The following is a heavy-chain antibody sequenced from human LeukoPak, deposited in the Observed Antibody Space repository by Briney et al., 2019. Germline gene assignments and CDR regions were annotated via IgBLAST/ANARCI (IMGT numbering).Heavy chain of an antibody. CDR1: GFTVSSNY. CDR3: AKGVVTARPYYFGY. D-gene: IGHD2-21*02. CDR2: ISGSGGST. V-gene: IGHV3-23*01. J-gene: IGHJ4*02. Sequence: GGSLRLSCAASGFTVSSNYMSWVRQAPGKGLEWVSAISGSGGSTYYADSVKGRFTISRDNSKNTLYLQMNSLRAEDTAVYYCAKGVVTARPYYFGYWGQGTLVTVSS.